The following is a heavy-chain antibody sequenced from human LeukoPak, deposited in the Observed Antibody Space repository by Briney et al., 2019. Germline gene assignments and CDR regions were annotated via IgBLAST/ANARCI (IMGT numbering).Heavy chain of an antibody. Sequence: SQTLSLTCAISGDSVSSNSAAWNWIRQSPSRGLEWLVRIYYRSKSKWYNDYAVSVESRITINPDTSKNQFSLQLNSVTPEDTAVYYCARVNVGSAIFEPNWFDPWGQGTLVTVSS. CDR3: ARVNVGSAIFEPNWFDP. CDR2: IYYRSKSKWYN. V-gene: IGHV6-1*01. D-gene: IGHD3-3*01. J-gene: IGHJ5*02. CDR1: GDSVSSNSAA.